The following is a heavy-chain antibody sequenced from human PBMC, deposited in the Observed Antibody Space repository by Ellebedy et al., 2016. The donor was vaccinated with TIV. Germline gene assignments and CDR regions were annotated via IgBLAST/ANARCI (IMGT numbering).Heavy chain of an antibody. Sequence: GGSLRLXXAASGFTFSDYYMSWIRQAPGKGLEWVSYISSSSSTIYYADSVKGRFTISRDNAKNSLYLQMNSLRDEDTAVYYCARGAMTTKYYFDYWGQGTLVTVSS. CDR2: ISSSSSTI. J-gene: IGHJ4*02. D-gene: IGHD4-11*01. CDR3: ARGAMTTKYYFDY. CDR1: GFTFSDYY. V-gene: IGHV3-11*04.